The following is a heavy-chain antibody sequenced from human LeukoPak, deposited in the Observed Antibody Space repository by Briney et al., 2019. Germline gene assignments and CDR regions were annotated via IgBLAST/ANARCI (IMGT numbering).Heavy chain of an antibody. V-gene: IGHV3-15*01. D-gene: IGHD6-19*01. J-gene: IGHJ4*02. CDR3: ARLAYSSLLGDY. CDR1: GFTFSNAW. CDR2: IKSKTDGGTT. Sequence: GGSLRLSCAASGFTFSNAWMTWVRQAPGKGLEWVGRIKSKTDGGTTDYAAPVKGRFTISRDNSKNTLYLQMNSLRAEDTAVYYCARLAYSSLLGDYWGQGTLVAVSS.